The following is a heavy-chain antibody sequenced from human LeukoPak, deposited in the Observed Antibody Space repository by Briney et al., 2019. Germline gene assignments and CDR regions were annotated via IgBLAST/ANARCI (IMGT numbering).Heavy chain of an antibody. V-gene: IGHV4-34*01. Sequence: PSETLSLTCAVYGGSFSGYYWSWIRQPPGKGLEWIGEINHSGSTNYNPSLKSRVTISVDTSKNQFSLKLSSVTAADTAVYYCARTIPKKYYYDSSNPPFDYWGQGTLVTVSS. CDR1: GGSFSGYY. J-gene: IGHJ4*02. D-gene: IGHD3-22*01. CDR3: ARTIPKKYYYDSSNPPFDY. CDR2: INHSGST.